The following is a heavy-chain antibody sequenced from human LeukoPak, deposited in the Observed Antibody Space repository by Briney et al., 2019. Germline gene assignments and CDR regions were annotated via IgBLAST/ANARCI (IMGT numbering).Heavy chain of an antibody. J-gene: IGHJ4*02. D-gene: IGHD4-11*01. CDR3: ARAHSKYDY. CDR1: GFTFSSYE. CDR2: INSRGSAI. Sequence: AGGSLRLSCAASGFTFSSYEMNWVRQAPGKGLEWVSYINSRGSAIYYADSVKGRFTISRDNAQNPLYLQMNSLRAEDTAVYYCARAHSKYDYWGQGTLVTVSS. V-gene: IGHV3-48*03.